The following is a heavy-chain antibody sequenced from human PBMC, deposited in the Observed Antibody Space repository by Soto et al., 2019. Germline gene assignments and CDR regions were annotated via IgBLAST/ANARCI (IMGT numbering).Heavy chain of an antibody. Sequence: GGSLRLSCAASGFTFSSYAMSWVRQAPGKGLEWVSAISGSGGSTYYADSVKGRFTISRDNSKNMLYLQMNSLRAEDTAVYYCAKGRKYSSSSAGDYWGQGTLVTVSS. CDR1: GFTFSSYA. CDR3: AKGRKYSSSSAGDY. D-gene: IGHD6-6*01. CDR2: ISGSGGST. J-gene: IGHJ4*02. V-gene: IGHV3-23*01.